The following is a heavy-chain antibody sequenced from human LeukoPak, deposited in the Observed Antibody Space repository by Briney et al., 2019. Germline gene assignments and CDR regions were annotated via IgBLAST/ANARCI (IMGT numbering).Heavy chain of an antibody. V-gene: IGHV3-23*01. CDR3: AKDKRYSTPYYFDY. CDR1: GFTFSSYA. D-gene: IGHD6-13*01. J-gene: IGHJ4*02. Sequence: GGSLRLSCAASGFTFSSYAMSWVRQAPGKGLEWVSGIRGSGDSTYYADSVRGRFTISRDNSKNTLNLQINSLRAEDTAVYYCAKDKRYSTPYYFDYWGQGTLVTVSS. CDR2: IRGSGDST.